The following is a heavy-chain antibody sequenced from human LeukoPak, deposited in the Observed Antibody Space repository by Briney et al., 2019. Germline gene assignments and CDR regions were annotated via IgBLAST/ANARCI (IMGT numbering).Heavy chain of an antibody. CDR1: GFTFSSYA. J-gene: IGHJ4*02. CDR2: ISGGGGST. Sequence: GGSLRLSCAASGFTFSSYAMSWVRQAPGKGLEWVSTISGGGGSTYYADTVKGRFTISRDNSRNTLYLQMNSPRADDTAIYYCAKDGSYPQDDSTGFWRWGQGTLVTVSS. CDR3: AKDGSYPQDDSTGFWR. V-gene: IGHV3-23*01. D-gene: IGHD3-3*01.